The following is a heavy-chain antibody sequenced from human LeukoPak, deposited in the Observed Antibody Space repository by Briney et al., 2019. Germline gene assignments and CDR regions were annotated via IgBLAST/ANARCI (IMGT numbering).Heavy chain of an antibody. CDR1: GGSFSGYY. CDR3: ARCDRYYFDY. CDR2: INHSGST. Sequence: SETLSLTCAVYGGSFSGYYWSWIRQPPGKGLEWIGEINHSGSTNYNPSLKSRVTISVDMSKNQFSLKLSSVTAADTAVYYCARCDRYYFDYWGQGTLVTVSS. J-gene: IGHJ4*02. V-gene: IGHV4-34*01.